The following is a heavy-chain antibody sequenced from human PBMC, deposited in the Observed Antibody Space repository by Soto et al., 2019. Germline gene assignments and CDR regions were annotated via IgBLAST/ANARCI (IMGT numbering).Heavy chain of an antibody. CDR3: ARESRGGFYCGGDCARDAFDI. CDR2: IIPIFGTA. Sequence: ASVKVSCKASGGTFSSYAISWVRQAPGQGLEWMGGIIPIFGTANYAPKFQGRVTITADESTSTAYMELSSLRSEDTAVYYCARESRGGFYCGGDCARDAFDIWGQGTMVTVSS. CDR1: GGTFSSYA. V-gene: IGHV1-69*13. D-gene: IGHD2-21*02. J-gene: IGHJ3*02.